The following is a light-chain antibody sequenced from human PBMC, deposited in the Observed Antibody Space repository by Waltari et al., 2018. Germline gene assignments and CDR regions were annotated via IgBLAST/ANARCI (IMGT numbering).Light chain of an antibody. CDR1: QSISNY. CDR3: QQLYTFPRS. Sequence: DFQLTQSPSFLSASVGDSVTLTCRDSQSISNYLAWYQQRPGGAPKLLIYDASTLEGGVPSRFSGSGSGTEFTLTISSLQPEDFASYYCQQLYTFPRSFGGGTRLQIK. CDR2: DAS. V-gene: IGKV1-9*01. J-gene: IGKJ4*01.